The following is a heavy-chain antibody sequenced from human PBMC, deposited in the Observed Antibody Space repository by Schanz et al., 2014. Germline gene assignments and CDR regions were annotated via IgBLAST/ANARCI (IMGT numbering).Heavy chain of an antibody. D-gene: IGHD5-18*01. Sequence: EVQLLESGGGLVQPGGSLRLSCAASGFTFSSYWMHWVRQVPGKGLVWVSRIKSDGSSTSYADSVRGRFTISRDNSKTTVYLQMNSLRAEDTAVYYCAKDAENTAMITDYFDYWGQGTLVTVSS. CDR1: GFTFSSYW. J-gene: IGHJ4*02. V-gene: IGHV3-74*01. CDR3: AKDAENTAMITDYFDY. CDR2: IKSDGSST.